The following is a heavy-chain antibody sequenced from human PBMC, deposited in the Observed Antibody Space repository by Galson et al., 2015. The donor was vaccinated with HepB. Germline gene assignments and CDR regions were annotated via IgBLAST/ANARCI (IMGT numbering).Heavy chain of an antibody. CDR2: IKQDGSET. V-gene: IGHV3-7*01. J-gene: IGHJ6*03. CDR3: ARQGNWNDVYYYYYLDV. Sequence: SLRLSCAASGFTFTTYWMTWVRQAPGKGLEWVASIKQDGSETYYVDSVKGRFTISRDSAKISLYLLMNGLRAEDTAVYYCARQGNWNDVYYYYYLDVWGKGTTVTVSS. CDR1: GFTFTTYW. D-gene: IGHD1-1*01.